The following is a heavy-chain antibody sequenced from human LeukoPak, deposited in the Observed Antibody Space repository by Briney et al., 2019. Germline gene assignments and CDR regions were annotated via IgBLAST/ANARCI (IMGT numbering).Heavy chain of an antibody. V-gene: IGHV3-23*01. J-gene: IGHJ4*02. CDR2: ISGSGGDS. CDR3: AKMVIAKGATQGRGFLQFDY. D-gene: IGHD2-21*01. Sequence: PGGSLRLSCAASGFTFNNYAMSWVRQAPGKGLEWVSLISGSGGDSSTVDSVKGRFTISRDNSKNTLYLQLNSLRAEDTAVYYCAKMVIAKGATQGRGFLQFDYWGQGTLVTVSS. CDR1: GFTFNNYA.